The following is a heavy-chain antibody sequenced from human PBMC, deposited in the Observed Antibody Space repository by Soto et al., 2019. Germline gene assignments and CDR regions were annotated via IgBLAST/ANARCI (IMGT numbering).Heavy chain of an antibody. CDR1: GGTFSSYA. CDR3: ARGSLLTTVTTFDY. D-gene: IGHD4-17*01. V-gene: IGHV1-69*01. Sequence: VKVSCKASGGTFSSYAISWVRQAPGQGLEWMGGIIPIFGTANYAQKFQGRVTITADESTSTAYMELSSLRSEDTAVYYCARGSLLTTVTTFDYWGQGTLVTVSS. CDR2: IIPIFGTA. J-gene: IGHJ4*02.